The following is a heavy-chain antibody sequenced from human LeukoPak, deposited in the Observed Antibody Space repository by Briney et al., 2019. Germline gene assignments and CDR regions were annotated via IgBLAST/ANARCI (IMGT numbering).Heavy chain of an antibody. J-gene: IGHJ4*02. CDR2: ITSSSSYI. CDR1: GFTFSSYS. Sequence: PGGSLRLSCAASGFTFSSYSMNWVRQAPGKGLEWVSSITSSSSYIYYADSVKGRFTISRDNAKNSLYLQMNSLRAEDTAVYYCARAGGYCGGDCYSRYYDYWGQGTLVTVSS. D-gene: IGHD2-21*02. CDR3: ARAGGYCGGDCYSRYYDY. V-gene: IGHV3-21*01.